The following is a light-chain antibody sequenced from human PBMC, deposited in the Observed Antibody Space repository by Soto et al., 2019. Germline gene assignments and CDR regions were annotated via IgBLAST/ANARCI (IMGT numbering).Light chain of an antibody. CDR2: DAS. CDR3: QQYGSLSWT. V-gene: IGKV3-11*01. J-gene: IGKJ1*01. Sequence: EIVLTQSPDTLSLSPGERATLSCRASQSVNNYLAWYQQVHGQAPRLLIYDASKRATGIPARFSGSGSGTDFTLTISSLEPEDSAVYYCQQYGSLSWTFGQGTRVEIK. CDR1: QSVNNY.